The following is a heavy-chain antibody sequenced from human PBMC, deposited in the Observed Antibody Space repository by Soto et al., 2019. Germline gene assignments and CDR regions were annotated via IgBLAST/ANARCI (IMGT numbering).Heavy chain of an antibody. J-gene: IGHJ4*02. Sequence: QVQLVQSGAEVKKPGASVKVSCKASGYTFTSSDISWVRQATGQGLEWLGWMHPNSGITGYTQKFQGRVTMTRNTSISTPYMELSSLRSEDTAVYYCAVGFRSGWVFDYWGQGALVTVSS. D-gene: IGHD6-19*01. CDR3: AVGFRSGWVFDY. V-gene: IGHV1-8*01. CDR2: MHPNSGIT. CDR1: GYTFTSSD.